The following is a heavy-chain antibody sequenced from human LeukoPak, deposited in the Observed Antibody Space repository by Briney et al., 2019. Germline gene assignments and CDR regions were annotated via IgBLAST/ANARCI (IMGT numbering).Heavy chain of an antibody. Sequence: GGSLRLSCAASPGITFSDYWMNWVRQAPGKGLEWVAIIRQDGREKLYLDSVKGRFTISKDNAKSSEYLQINSLRAEDTAVYYCVGGIGWQPDYWGQGTLVTVSS. CDR1: PGITFSDYW. D-gene: IGHD6-19*01. J-gene: IGHJ4*02. CDR3: VGGIGWQPDY. V-gene: IGHV3-7*03. CDR2: IRQDGREK.